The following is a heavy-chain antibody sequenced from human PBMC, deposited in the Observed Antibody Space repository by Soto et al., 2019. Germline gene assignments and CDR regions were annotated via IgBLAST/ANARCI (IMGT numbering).Heavy chain of an antibody. CDR3: ARDRVSMDV. D-gene: IGHD3-10*01. V-gene: IGHV1-46*01. J-gene: IGHJ6*02. Sequence: GASVKVSCKASGYTFTRYYINWVRQAPGQGLEWMGIINPATGITNYAQNFEGRITMTRDTSTSTVYMELSSLKSDDTAVYYCARDRVSMDVRGHGTTVTVSS. CDR2: INPATGIT. CDR1: GYTFTRYY.